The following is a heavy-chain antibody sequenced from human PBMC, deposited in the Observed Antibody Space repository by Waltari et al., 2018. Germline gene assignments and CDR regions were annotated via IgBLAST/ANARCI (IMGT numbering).Heavy chain of an antibody. V-gene: IGHV1-8*03. CDR1: GYTFTSYD. J-gene: IGHJ3*02. Sequence: QVQLVQSGAEVKKPGASVKVSCKASGYTFTSYDINWVRQATGQGLEWMGWMNPNSGNTGYARKFQGRVTITRNTSISTAYMELSSLRSEDTAVYYCARGLFLGRVATISELDAFDIWGQGTMVTVSS. CDR3: ARGLFLGRVATISELDAFDI. CDR2: MNPNSGNT. D-gene: IGHD5-12*01.